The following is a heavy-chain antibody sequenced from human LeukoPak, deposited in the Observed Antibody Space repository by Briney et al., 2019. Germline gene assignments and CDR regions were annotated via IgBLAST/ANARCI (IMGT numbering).Heavy chain of an antibody. D-gene: IGHD6-13*01. CDR1: GFSFSSYR. V-gene: IGHV3-48*03. J-gene: IGHJ5*02. Sequence: PGGSLRLSCTGSGFSFSSYRMNWVRKAPGKGQEWVSHISDDDTTIYYADSVKGRFTISRDDAKRSLYLEMKSLRAEDTAIYSCAEGHGNSWFPCDPWGKGTLVTVSS. CDR3: AEGHGNSWFPCDP. CDR2: ISDDDTTI.